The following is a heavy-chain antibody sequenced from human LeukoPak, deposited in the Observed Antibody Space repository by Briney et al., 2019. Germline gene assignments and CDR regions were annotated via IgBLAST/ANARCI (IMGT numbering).Heavy chain of an antibody. CDR1: GFTFSNAW. V-gene: IGHV3-15*01. CDR3: TTDATWIQLWLPYDY. D-gene: IGHD5-18*01. Sequence: PRGSLRLSCAASGFTFSNAWMSWVRQAPGKGLEWVGRIKSKTDGGTTDYAAPVKGRFTISRDDSKNTLYLQMNSLRTEDTAVYYCTTDATWIQLWLPYDYWGQGTLVTVSS. J-gene: IGHJ4*02. CDR2: IKSKTDGGTT.